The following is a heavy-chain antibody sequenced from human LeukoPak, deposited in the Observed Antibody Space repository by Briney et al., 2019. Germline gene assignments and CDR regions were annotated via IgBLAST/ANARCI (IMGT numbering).Heavy chain of an antibody. CDR3: ARAPPYSSSWYGY. D-gene: IGHD6-13*01. V-gene: IGHV4-34*01. J-gene: IGHJ4*02. Sequence: PSETLSLTCAVSGGSFSGYYWSWIRQPPGKGLERIGEINHSGSTNYNPSLKSRVTISVDTSKNQFSLKLSSVTAADTAVYYCARAPPYSSSWYGYWGQGTLVTVSS. CDR1: GGSFSGYY. CDR2: INHSGST.